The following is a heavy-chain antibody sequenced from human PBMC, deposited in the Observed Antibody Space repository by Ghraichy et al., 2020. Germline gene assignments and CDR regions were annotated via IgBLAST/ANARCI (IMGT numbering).Heavy chain of an antibody. J-gene: IGHJ4*02. CDR3: ARGRESGRTVVTLPQYYFDY. CDR2: INHGGST. V-gene: IGHV4-34*01. Sequence: SETLFLTCAVYGGSFSGYYWSWICQPPGKGLEWIGEINHGGSTNYNPSLKSRVTISVDTSKNQFSLKLSSVTAADTAVYYCARGRESGRTVVTLPQYYFDYWGQGTVVSVSS. D-gene: IGHD4-23*01. CDR1: GGSFSGYY.